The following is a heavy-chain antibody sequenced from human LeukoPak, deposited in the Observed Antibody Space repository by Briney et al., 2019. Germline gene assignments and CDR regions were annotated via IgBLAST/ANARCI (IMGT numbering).Heavy chain of an antibody. CDR3: ARHQYYYDSSGYYENYYFDY. V-gene: IGHV3-21*01. D-gene: IGHD3-22*01. CDR2: ISSSSSYI. Sequence: GGSLRLSCAASGFTFSSYSMNWVRQAPGKRLEWVSSISSSSSYIYYADSVKGRFTISRDNAKNSLYLQMNSLRAEDTAVYYCARHQYYYDSSGYYENYYFDYWGQGTLVTVSS. CDR1: GFTFSSYS. J-gene: IGHJ4*02.